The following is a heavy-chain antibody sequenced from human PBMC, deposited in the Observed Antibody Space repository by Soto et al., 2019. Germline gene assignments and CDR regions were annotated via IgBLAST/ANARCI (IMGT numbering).Heavy chain of an antibody. J-gene: IGHJ4*02. CDR2: INAGNGNT. V-gene: IGHV1-3*01. Sequence: ASVKVSCKASGYTFTSYAMHWVRQAPGQRLEWMGWINAGNGNTKYSQKFQGRVTITRDTSASTAYMELSSLRSEDTAVYYCARHPSLPFDWNDFDYWGQGTLVTVSS. CDR3: ARHPSLPFDWNDFDY. D-gene: IGHD1-1*01. CDR1: GYTFTSYA.